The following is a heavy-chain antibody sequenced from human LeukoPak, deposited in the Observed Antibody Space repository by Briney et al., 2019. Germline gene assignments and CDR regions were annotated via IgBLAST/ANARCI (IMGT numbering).Heavy chain of an antibody. Sequence: GGSLRLSCAASGFTFCSYWMHWVRQAPGKRLVWVSRINSDGSSTSYADSVKGRFTTSRDNANNALHLQMNSLRADDTAVYYCAENYYDSSGYFGYWGQGTLVTVSS. V-gene: IGHV3-74*01. D-gene: IGHD3-22*01. CDR1: GFTFCSYW. J-gene: IGHJ4*02. CDR2: INSDGSST. CDR3: AENYYDSSGYFGY.